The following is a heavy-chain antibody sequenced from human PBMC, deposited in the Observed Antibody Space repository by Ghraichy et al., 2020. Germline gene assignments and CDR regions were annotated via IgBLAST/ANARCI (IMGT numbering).Heavy chain of an antibody. Sequence: GESLNISCKGSGYSFTSYWIGWVRQMPGKGLEWMGIIYPGDSDTRYSPSFQGQVTISADKSISTAYLQWSSLKASDTAMYYCARGYYDFWSGYHNDAFDIWGQGTMVTVSS. CDR3: ARGYYDFWSGYHNDAFDI. J-gene: IGHJ3*02. D-gene: IGHD3-3*01. CDR2: IYPGDSDT. CDR1: GYSFTSYW. V-gene: IGHV5-51*01.